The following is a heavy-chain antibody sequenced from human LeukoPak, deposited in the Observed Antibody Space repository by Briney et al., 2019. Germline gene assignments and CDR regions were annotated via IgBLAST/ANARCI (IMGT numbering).Heavy chain of an antibody. CDR1: GGSFSGYY. J-gene: IGHJ4*02. CDR3: ARKYGSGSYYSDY. CDR2: INHSGST. D-gene: IGHD3-10*01. Sequence: SETLSLTCAVYGGSFSGYYWSWIRQPPGKGLEWIGEINHSGSTNYNPSLKSRVTISVDTSKNQFSLKLSSVTAADTAVYYCARKYGSGSYYSDYWGQGTLVTVSS. V-gene: IGHV4-34*01.